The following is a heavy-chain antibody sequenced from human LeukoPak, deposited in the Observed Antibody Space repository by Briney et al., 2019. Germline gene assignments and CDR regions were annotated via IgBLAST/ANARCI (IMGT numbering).Heavy chain of an antibody. CDR3: AAITRVT. J-gene: IGHJ5*02. CDR2: IYHSGST. V-gene: IGHV4-34*01. Sequence: PSETLSLTCAVYGGSFSGYYWSWIRQPPGKGLEWIGSIYHSGSTYYNPSLKSRVTISVDTSKNQFSLKLSSVTAADTAVYYCAAITRVTWGQGTLVTVSS. D-gene: IGHD3-10*01. CDR1: GGSFSGYY.